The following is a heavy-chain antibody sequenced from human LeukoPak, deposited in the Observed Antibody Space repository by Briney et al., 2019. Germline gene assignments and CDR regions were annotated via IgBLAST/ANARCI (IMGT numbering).Heavy chain of an antibody. CDR1: GGSFSSSGYS. V-gene: IGHV4-39*01. Sequence: SETLSLTCPVSGGSFSSSGYSWGWIRQPPGKGLEWIGNIYYSGSTYYNPSLQSRVTISVDTSKNQFSLKLSSVTAADTAVFYCVKRYDSRGYDYFDYWGQGILVTVSS. CDR2: IYYSGST. D-gene: IGHD3-22*01. J-gene: IGHJ4*02. CDR3: VKRYDSRGYDYFDY.